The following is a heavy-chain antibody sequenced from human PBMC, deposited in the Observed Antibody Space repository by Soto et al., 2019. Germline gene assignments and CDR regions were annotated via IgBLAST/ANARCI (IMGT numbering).Heavy chain of an antibody. J-gene: IGHJ6*03. Sequence: GGSLRLSCAASGFTFSSYAMSWVRQAPGKGLEWVSAISGSGGSTYYADSVKGRFTISRDNSKNTLYLQMNSLRAEDTAVYYCAKDRRYYGSAAYYYYMDVWGKGTTVTVSS. CDR3: AKDRRYYGSAAYYYYMDV. CDR2: ISGSGGST. V-gene: IGHV3-23*01. CDR1: GFTFSSYA. D-gene: IGHD3-10*01.